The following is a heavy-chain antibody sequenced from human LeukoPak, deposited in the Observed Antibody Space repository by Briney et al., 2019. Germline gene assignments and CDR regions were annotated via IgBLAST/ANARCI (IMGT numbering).Heavy chain of an antibody. CDR2: ISSRSSNK. V-gene: IGHV3-11*04. CDR3: AREGWDLNALDI. CDR1: GFTFSNYY. D-gene: IGHD1-26*01. J-gene: IGHJ3*02. Sequence: PGGSLRLSCAASGFTFSNYYMSWIRQAPGKGLVWVSYISSRSSNKEYADSVKGRFTISRDNSKNSLFLQMDSLRAEDSAIYYCAREGWDLNALDIWGQGTMVTVSP.